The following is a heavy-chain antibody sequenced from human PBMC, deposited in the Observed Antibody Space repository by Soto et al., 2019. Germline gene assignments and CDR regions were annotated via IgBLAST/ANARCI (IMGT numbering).Heavy chain of an antibody. CDR3: ARASGSDWSNLMWDS. D-gene: IGHD6-19*01. CDR2: IYSGGST. J-gene: IGHJ4*02. CDR1: GFTVSRIY. Sequence: HPGGSLRLSCAASGFTVSRIYMTWVRQAPGKGLEWVSVIYSGGSTYYADSVKGRFIISRDNSKNTVYLQMNSLRSEDTAVYYCARASGSDWSNLMWDSWGQGTLVTVSS. V-gene: IGHV3-53*01.